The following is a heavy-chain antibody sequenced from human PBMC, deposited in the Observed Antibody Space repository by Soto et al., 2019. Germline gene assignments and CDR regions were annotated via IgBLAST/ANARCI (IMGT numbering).Heavy chain of an antibody. CDR3: MISYDILTGLGDYGMDV. D-gene: IGHD3-9*01. CDR1: GFTFSSYS. J-gene: IGHJ6*02. V-gene: IGHV3-21*01. Sequence: EVQLVESGGGLVKPGGSLRLSCAASGFTFSSYSMNWVRQAPGKGLEWVSSISSSSSYIYYADSVKGRFTISRDNAKNSLYLQMNSLRAEDTAVYYCMISYDILTGLGDYGMDVWGQGTMVTVSS. CDR2: ISSSSSYI.